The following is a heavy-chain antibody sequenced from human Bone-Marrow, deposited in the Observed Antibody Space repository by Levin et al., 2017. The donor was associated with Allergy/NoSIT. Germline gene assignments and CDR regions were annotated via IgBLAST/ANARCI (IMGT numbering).Heavy chain of an antibody. CDR2: IKQDGSEK. Sequence: GASVKVSCVVSGLSVTSSSMSWVRHTPGKGLEWVANIKQDGSEKYYVDSVKGRFTISRDNAKNSLYLQMNSLRAEDTAVFYCTRDPYNSRNTGWFDPWGQGTLVTVSS. V-gene: IGHV3-7*01. CDR3: TRDPYNSRNTGWFDP. D-gene: IGHD1-1*01. J-gene: IGHJ5*02. CDR1: GLSVTSSS.